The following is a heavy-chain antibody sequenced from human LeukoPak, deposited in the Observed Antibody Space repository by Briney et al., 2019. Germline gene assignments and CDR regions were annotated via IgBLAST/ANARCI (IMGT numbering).Heavy chain of an antibody. CDR1: GFTFSSYW. Sequence: GGSLRLSCAASGFTFSSYWMHWVRQAPGKGLVWVPRINSDGSSTSYADSVKGRFTISRDNAKNTLYLQMNSLRAEDTAVYYCAREAPRHHCSSTSCYGAFDIWGQGTMVTVSS. D-gene: IGHD2-2*01. V-gene: IGHV3-74*01. J-gene: IGHJ3*02. CDR2: INSDGSST. CDR3: AREAPRHHCSSTSCYGAFDI.